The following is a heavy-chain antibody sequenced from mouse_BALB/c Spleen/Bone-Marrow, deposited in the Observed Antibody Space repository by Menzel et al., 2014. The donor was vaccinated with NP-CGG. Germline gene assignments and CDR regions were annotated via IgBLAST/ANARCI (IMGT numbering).Heavy chain of an antibody. CDR1: GYTFTSYV. Sequence: VQLKESGPELVKPGASVKMSCKASGYTFTSYVMHWVKQKPGQGLEWIGYINPYNDGTKYNEKFKGKATLTSDKSSSTAYMELSSLTSEYSAVYYCARWGIIYYYGSSPYAMDYWGQGTSVTVSS. V-gene: IGHV1-14*01. CDR2: INPYNDGT. J-gene: IGHJ4*01. CDR3: ARWGIIYYYGSSPYAMDY. D-gene: IGHD1-1*01.